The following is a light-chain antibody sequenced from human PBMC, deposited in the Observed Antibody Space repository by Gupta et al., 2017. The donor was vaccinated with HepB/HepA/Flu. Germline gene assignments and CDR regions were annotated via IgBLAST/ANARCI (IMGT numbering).Light chain of an antibody. Sequence: IQMTPSPSSLSASVGDRVIITCRASQSISSSLNWYHQKPGKAPKLLIYATSNLQSGVPSRFSGSGSGTEFTLTISSLQAEDFSTYYCQQSYSTPPRTFGEGTKVEIK. CDR1: QSISSS. J-gene: IGKJ4*02. CDR3: QQSYSTPPRT. CDR2: ATS. V-gene: IGKV1-39*01.